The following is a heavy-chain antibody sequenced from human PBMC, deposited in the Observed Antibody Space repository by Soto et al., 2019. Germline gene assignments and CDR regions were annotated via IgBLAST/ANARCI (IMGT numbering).Heavy chain of an antibody. D-gene: IGHD6-13*01. CDR3: ARYSSTWSKYLQH. V-gene: IGHV4-34*01. J-gene: IGHJ1*01. Sequence: VQLQQWGAGLLKTSETLSLTCAVYGGSFSGYYWSWIRQTPGKRLEWVGDINHGGSANYNPSLKSRVTFSLDLSKNQSSLKLNSVIAADTAVYYCARYSSTWSKYLQHWGRGSLVIVSS. CDR2: INHGGSA. CDR1: GGSFSGYY.